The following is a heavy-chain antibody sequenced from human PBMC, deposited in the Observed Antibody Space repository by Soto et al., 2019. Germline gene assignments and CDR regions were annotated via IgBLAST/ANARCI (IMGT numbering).Heavy chain of an antibody. D-gene: IGHD5-18*01. CDR3: ARCGYSYGYGFFDY. CDR2: IIPIFGTA. Sequence: SVKVSCKASGGTFSSYAISWVRQAPGQGLEWMGGIIPIFGTANYAQKFQGRVTITADESTSTAYMELSSLRSEDTAVYYCARCGYSYGYGFFDYWGQGTLVTVSS. CDR1: GGTFSSYA. V-gene: IGHV1-69*13. J-gene: IGHJ4*02.